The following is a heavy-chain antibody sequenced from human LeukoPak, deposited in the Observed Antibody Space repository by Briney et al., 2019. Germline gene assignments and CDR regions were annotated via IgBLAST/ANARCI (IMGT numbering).Heavy chain of an antibody. CDR2: INPSGGST. CDR1: GYTFTSYY. V-gene: IGHV1-46*01. D-gene: IGHD2-15*01. CDR3: ARGVSLYSPPALVVVAATADNRFDP. J-gene: IGHJ5*02. Sequence: ASVKVSCKASGYTFTSYYMHWVRQAPGQGLEWMGIINPSGGSTSYAQKFQGRVTMTRDTSTSTVYMELSSLRSEDTAVYYCARGVSLYSPPALVVVAATADNRFDPWGQGALVTVSS.